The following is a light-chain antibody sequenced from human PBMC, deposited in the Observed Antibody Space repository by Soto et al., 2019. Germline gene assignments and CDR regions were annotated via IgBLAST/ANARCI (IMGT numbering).Light chain of an antibody. CDR2: GAS. J-gene: IGKJ3*01. CDR1: QSVSSN. V-gene: IGKV3-15*01. CDR3: QEYNNWPPPGIT. Sequence: EIVMTQSPATLSVSPGERATLSCRASQSVSSNLAWYQQKPGQAPRLLIYGASTRATGIPARFSGSGSGTEFTLTISSLQSEDFAVYYCQEYNNWPPPGITFGRGTKVDIK.